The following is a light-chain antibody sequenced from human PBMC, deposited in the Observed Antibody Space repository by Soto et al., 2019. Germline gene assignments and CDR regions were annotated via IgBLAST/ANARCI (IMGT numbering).Light chain of an antibody. Sequence: MTNSPSSLPASVQDRVTITCRASQSISRNLNWYQQKPGKAPKLLIYAASSLHSGVPSRFSGGGSGADFTLTISSLQPGDFATYYCQQTYTTPWTFGQGSKVDI. CDR2: AAS. V-gene: IGKV1-39*01. CDR3: QQTYTTPWT. J-gene: IGKJ1*01. CDR1: QSISRN.